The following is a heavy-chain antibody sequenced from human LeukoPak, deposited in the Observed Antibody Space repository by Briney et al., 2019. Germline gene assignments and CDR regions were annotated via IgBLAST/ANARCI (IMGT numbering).Heavy chain of an antibody. J-gene: IGHJ4*02. CDR1: GFTFSNYA. CDR2: MSYDGSHQ. V-gene: IGHV3-30*07. Sequence: GGSLRLSCAASGFTFSNYAMHWVRQAPGKGLEWVALMSYDGSHQYYADSVKGRFTISRDNSKNTLYLQMNSLRAEDTAVYYCARSIAAARTYYFDYWGQGTLVTVSS. CDR3: ARSIAAARTYYFDY. D-gene: IGHD6-13*01.